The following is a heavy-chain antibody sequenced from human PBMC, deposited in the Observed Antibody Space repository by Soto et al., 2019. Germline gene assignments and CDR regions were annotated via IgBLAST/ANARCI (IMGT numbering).Heavy chain of an antibody. CDR3: ARAGQGASCSGGSCYLGASDV. Sequence: EVQLVESGGGLVQPGESLRLSCEASGFNFSSYDMHWVRQATGKGLEWVSVIGTAGDTYYPGSVKGRFTNSRENAKNSLYLQMNSLRAGDTAVYYCARAGQGASCSGGSCYLGASDVWGQGTMVTVSS. CDR1: GFNFSSYD. V-gene: IGHV3-13*01. D-gene: IGHD2-15*01. J-gene: IGHJ3*01. CDR2: IGTAGDT.